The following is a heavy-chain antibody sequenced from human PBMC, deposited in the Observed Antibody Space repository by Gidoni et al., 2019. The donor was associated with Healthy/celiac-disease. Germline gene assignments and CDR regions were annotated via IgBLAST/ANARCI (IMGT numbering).Heavy chain of an antibody. CDR2: TYYRSKWYN. D-gene: IGHD1-26*01. CDR3: ARGGQWELPNFDY. Sequence: QVQLQQSGPGLVKPSQTPSLTCAISGDSVPTNSAAWNWPRQSPARGLEWLGRTYYRSKWYNDYAVSVKSRITINPDTSKNQFSLQLNSVTPEDTAVYYCARGGQWELPNFDYWGQGTLVTVSS. V-gene: IGHV6-1*01. CDR1: GDSVPTNSAA. J-gene: IGHJ4*02.